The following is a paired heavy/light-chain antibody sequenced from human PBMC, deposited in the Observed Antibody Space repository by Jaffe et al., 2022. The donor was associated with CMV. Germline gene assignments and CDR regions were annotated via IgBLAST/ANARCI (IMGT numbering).Heavy chain of an antibody. CDR2: INNDGTIA. Sequence: EVQLVESGGGLVQPGGSLRLSCAASGFAFSNYWIHWVRQAPGKGLVWVSFINNDGTIASHADSVKGRFTISRDNAKNTLSLQMNSLRAEDAAVYYCARGGIGAIDYWGQGTLVTVSS. J-gene: IGHJ4*02. D-gene: IGHD6-13*01. CDR1: GFAFSNYW. CDR3: ARGGIGAIDY. V-gene: IGHV3-74*01.
Light chain of an antibody. Sequence: DIVMTQTPLSSPVTLGQPASISCRSSRSLVHSDGNTYLSWLQQRPGQPPRLLIYKISNRFSGVPDRFSGSGAGTDFTLKISGVEAEDVGVYYCTQATQFPYTFGQGTKLEIK. CDR1: RSLVHSDGNTY. CDR3: TQATQFPYT. CDR2: KIS. J-gene: IGKJ2*01. V-gene: IGKV2-24*01.